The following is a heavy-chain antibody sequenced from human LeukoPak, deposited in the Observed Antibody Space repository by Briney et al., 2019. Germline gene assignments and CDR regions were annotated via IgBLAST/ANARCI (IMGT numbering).Heavy chain of an antibody. CDR3: ARRAVAGRIWWFDP. J-gene: IGHJ5*02. Sequence: ASVKVSCKASGYTFTSYYMHWVRQAPGQGLEWMGWISADNGKINYAQKLQGRVTMTTDRSTSTVYMELRSLRFDDTAVYYCARRAVAGRIWWFDPWGQGTLVTVSS. V-gene: IGHV1-18*04. CDR1: GYTFTSYY. D-gene: IGHD6-19*01. CDR2: ISADNGKI.